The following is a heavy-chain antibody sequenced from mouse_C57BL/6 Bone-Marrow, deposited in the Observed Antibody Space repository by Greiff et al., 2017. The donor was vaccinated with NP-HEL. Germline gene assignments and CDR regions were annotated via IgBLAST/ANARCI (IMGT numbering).Heavy chain of an antibody. D-gene: IGHD1-1*01. CDR3: AEFITTVVAQDY. CDR2: IDPANGNT. J-gene: IGHJ2*01. CDR1: GFNIKNTY. V-gene: IGHV14-3*01. Sequence: EVMLVESVAELVRPGASVKLSCTASGFNIKNTYMHWVKQRPEQGLEWIGRIDPANGNTKYAPKFQGKATITADTSSNTAYLQLSSLTSEDTAIYYCAEFITTVVAQDYWGQGTTLTVSS.